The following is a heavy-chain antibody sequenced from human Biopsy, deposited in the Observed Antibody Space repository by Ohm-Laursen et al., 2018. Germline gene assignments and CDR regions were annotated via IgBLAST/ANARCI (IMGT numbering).Heavy chain of an antibody. Sequence: GTLTLTCTVFGKTFSDYQWSWIRQPPGKGLEWIGQINQAGTTNYNPSLKSRVSISADASKYEFSLRLTSVTAADTAVYLCGNEVHGRDYWGLGAQVTVSS. D-gene: IGHD2-15*01. CDR2: INQAGTT. J-gene: IGHJ4*02. V-gene: IGHV4-34*08. CDR3: GNEVHGRDY. CDR1: GKTFSDYQ.